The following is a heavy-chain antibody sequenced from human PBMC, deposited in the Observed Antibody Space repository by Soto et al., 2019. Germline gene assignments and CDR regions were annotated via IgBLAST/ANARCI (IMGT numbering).Heavy chain of an antibody. CDR1: GFTFSSYS. V-gene: IGHV3-48*02. Sequence: PGGSLRLSCAASGFTFSSYSMNWVRQAPGKGLEWVSYISSSSSTIYYADSVKGRFTISRDNAKNSLYLQMNSLRDEDTAVYYCARDVVVVPAAMGYYYGMDVWGQGTPVTVSS. CDR3: ARDVVVVPAAMGYYYGMDV. J-gene: IGHJ6*02. D-gene: IGHD2-2*01. CDR2: ISSSSSTI.